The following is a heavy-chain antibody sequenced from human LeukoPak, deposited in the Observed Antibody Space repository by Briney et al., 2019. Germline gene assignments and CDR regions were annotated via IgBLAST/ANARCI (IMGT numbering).Heavy chain of an antibody. Sequence: GASVKVSCKASGYTLTSYDINWVRQAPGQGLEWMGIIYPSGGSTSYPQKFQGRVTMTRDTSTSTVYMELSSLRSEDTAVYYCARVGTAGDFDYWGQGTLVTVSS. CDR1: GYTLTSYD. V-gene: IGHV1-46*01. D-gene: IGHD1-1*01. J-gene: IGHJ4*02. CDR2: IYPSGGST. CDR3: ARVGTAGDFDY.